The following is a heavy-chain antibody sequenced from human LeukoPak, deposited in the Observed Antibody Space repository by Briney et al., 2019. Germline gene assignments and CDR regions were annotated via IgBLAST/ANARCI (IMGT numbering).Heavy chain of an antibody. Sequence: PGGSLRLSCAASGFTFSSYGMSGVRQAPGKGLEGVSAISGSGGSTYYADSVKGRFTISRDNAKNSLYLQMKSLRAEDTAVYYCARGKTSQNIVTRKTYNWFDPWGQGTLVTVSS. J-gene: IGHJ5*02. CDR1: GFTFSSYG. CDR3: ARGKTSQNIVTRKTYNWFDP. D-gene: IGHD2/OR15-2a*01. V-gene: IGHV3-23*01. CDR2: ISGSGGST.